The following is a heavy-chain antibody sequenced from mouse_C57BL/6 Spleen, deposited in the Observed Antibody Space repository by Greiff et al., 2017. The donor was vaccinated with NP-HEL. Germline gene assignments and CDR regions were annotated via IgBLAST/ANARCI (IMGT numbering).Heavy chain of an antibody. CDR3: AREDYDGSSFGFAY. V-gene: IGHV1-18*01. CDR1: GYTFTDYN. Sequence: EVQLQQSGPELVKPGASVKIPCKASGYTFTDYNMDWVKQSPGKSLEWIGDINPNNGGTIYNQKFKGKATLTVDKSSSPAYMELRSLTSEDTAVYYCAREDYDGSSFGFAYWGQGTRVTVSA. D-gene: IGHD1-1*01. J-gene: IGHJ3*01. CDR2: INPNNGGT.